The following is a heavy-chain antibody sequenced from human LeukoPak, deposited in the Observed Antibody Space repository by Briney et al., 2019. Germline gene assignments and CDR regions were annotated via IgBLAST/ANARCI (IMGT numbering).Heavy chain of an antibody. Sequence: PSETLSLTSAVYGGSFSGYYWSWIRQPPGKGLEWIGEINHSGSTNFNPSLKSRVTISVYTSKNQFSLKLSSVTAADTAVYYCARGLVVVVAAIDAFDIWGQGTVVTVSS. CDR1: GGSFSGYY. J-gene: IGHJ3*02. CDR3: ARGLVVVVAAIDAFDI. D-gene: IGHD2-15*01. CDR2: INHSGST. V-gene: IGHV4-34*01.